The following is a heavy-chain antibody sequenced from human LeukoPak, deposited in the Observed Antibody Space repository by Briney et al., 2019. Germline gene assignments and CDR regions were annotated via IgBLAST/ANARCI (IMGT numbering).Heavy chain of an antibody. CDR3: AREGGRVYYYGSGSPYYFDY. J-gene: IGHJ4*02. D-gene: IGHD3-10*01. Sequence: PGGSLRLSCAASGFTFSDYYMSWIRQAPGKGLEWVSYISSSGSTIYYADSAKGRFTISRDNAKNSLYLQMNSLRAEDTAVYYCAREGGRVYYYGSGSPYYFDYWGQGTLVTVSS. V-gene: IGHV3-11*01. CDR2: ISSSGSTI. CDR1: GFTFSDYY.